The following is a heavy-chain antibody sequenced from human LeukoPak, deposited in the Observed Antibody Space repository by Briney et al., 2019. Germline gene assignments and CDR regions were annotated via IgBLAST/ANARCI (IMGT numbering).Heavy chain of an antibody. D-gene: IGHD5-24*01. CDR2: ISGSGGST. CDR3: AKIPKDGYNAIDY. J-gene: IGHJ4*02. CDR1: GFTFSSYA. Sequence: GGSLRLSCAASGFTFSSYAMSWVRQAPGKGLERVSAISGSGGSTYYADSVKGRFAISSDNSKNTLYLQMNSLRAEDTAVYYCAKIPKDGYNAIDYWGQGTMVTVSS. V-gene: IGHV3-23*01.